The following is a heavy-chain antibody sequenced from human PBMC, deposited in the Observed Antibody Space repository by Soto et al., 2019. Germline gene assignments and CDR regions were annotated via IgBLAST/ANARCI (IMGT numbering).Heavy chain of an antibody. CDR1: DGSFRGYY. V-gene: IGHV4-34*01. D-gene: IGHD1-26*01. J-gene: IGHJ4*02. CDR3: ARATVKVGATLFDH. CDR2: INHSGFT. Sequence: PSETLSLTCGVSDGSFRGYYWSWIRQPPRKGLEWIGEINHSGFTNSNPTLKSRVSRSRDTSTNQFSLKLTSVTAADSAVYYCARATVKVGATLFDHWGQGTLVTVSS.